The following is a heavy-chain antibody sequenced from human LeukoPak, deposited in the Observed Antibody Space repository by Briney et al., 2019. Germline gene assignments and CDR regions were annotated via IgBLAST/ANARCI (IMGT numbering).Heavy chain of an antibody. V-gene: IGHV3-23*01. J-gene: IGHJ5*02. CDR1: GFTFSSYA. CDR2: ISGSGGST. Sequence: EGSLRLSCAASGFTFSSYAMSWVRQAPGKGLEWVSAISGSGGSTYYADSVKGRFTISRDNSKNTLYLQMNSLRAEDTAVYYCGRNDILTGPSRFDPWGQGTLVTVSS. CDR3: GRNDILTGPSRFDP. D-gene: IGHD3-9*01.